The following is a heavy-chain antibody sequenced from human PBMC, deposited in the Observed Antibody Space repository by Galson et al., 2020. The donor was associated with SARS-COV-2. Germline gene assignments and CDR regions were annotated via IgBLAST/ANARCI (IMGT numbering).Heavy chain of an antibody. CDR3: ARDSDYDLWSGSLGTTPVYGMDV. V-gene: IGHV1-18*01. D-gene: IGHD3-3*01. CDR2: ISGYNGNI. CDR1: GYTFTTYG. J-gene: IGHJ6*02. Sequence: DSVKVSCKASGYTFTTYGISWVRQAPGQGLEWMGWISGYNGNINYAQKVQGRVTMTTDTSTSTAYMELRSLRPDDTAVYYCARDSDYDLWSGSLGTTPVYGMDVWGQGTTVTVSS.